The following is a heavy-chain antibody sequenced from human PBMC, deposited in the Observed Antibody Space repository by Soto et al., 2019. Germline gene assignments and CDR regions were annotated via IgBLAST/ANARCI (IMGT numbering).Heavy chain of an antibody. D-gene: IGHD3-10*01. J-gene: IGHJ4*02. CDR3: ARDRTLYYYGSGSGGDY. CDR2: ISSSSSYI. CDR1: GFTFSSYS. Sequence: GGSLRLSCAASGFTFSSYSMNWVRQAPGKGLEWVSSISSSSSYIYYADSVKGRFTISRDNAKNSLYLQMNSLRAEDTAVYYCARDRTLYYYGSGSGGDYWGQGTLVTVSS. V-gene: IGHV3-21*01.